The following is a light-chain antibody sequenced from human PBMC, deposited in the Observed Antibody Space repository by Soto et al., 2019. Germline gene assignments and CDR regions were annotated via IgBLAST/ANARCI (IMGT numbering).Light chain of an antibody. J-gene: IGKJ1*01. V-gene: IGKV4-1*01. CDR3: QQYYYVPQN. CDR1: QSILYSPNNKDY. CDR2: WAS. Sequence: DIVLTQSPDSMAVSLGERATINCKSSQSILYSPNNKDYLALYQQKPGQPPKLLIYWASTRESGVPDRFSGSGSGTDDTLTISSMQDEDVAVYYGQQYYYVPQNFGQGIKVEIK.